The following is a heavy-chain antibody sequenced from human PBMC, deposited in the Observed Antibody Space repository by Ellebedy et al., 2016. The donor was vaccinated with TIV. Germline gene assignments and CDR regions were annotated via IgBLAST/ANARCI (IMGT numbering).Heavy chain of an antibody. J-gene: IGHJ4*02. CDR2: INQSGIT. V-gene: IGHV4-34*01. D-gene: IGHD1-26*01. Sequence: SQTLSLTCAVYGGSFSGHYWSWIRQTPGKGLEWIGEINQSGITDYNPSLKSRVTLSVDTSKNQFSLKLTSVTAADTAVYYCARVEGAVDYWGQGTLVTVSS. CDR3: ARVEGAVDY. CDR1: GGSFSGHY.